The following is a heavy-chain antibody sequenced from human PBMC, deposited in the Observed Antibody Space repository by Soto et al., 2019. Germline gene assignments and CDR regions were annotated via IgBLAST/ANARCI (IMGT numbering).Heavy chain of an antibody. J-gene: IGHJ6*02. V-gene: IGHV1-69*12. D-gene: IGHD2-2*01. CDR2: IMPVFRTP. CDR3: ARDNARPQLGGNYYYILDV. CDR1: GGTFRTAA. Sequence: QVQLEQSGAEVKKPGSSVKVSCKASGGTFRTAAVSWVRQAPGQGLEWMGGIMPVFRTPDYAQKFHGRVTITADESTSTAYMELSGLRSDDTAVYYCARDNARPQLGGNYYYILDVWGQGTTITASS.